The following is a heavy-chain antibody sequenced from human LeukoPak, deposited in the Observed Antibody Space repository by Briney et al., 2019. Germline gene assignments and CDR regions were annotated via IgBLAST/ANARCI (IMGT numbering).Heavy chain of an antibody. J-gene: IGHJ5*02. CDR1: GDSVSSNSAA. V-gene: IGHV6-1*01. CDR3: ARFTRTVDWFDP. D-gene: IGHD4-17*01. CDR2: TYYRSKWYN. Sequence: SQTLSLTCAISGDSVSSNSAAWNWIRQPPSRGLEWLGRTYYRSKWYNDYAVSVKSRITINPDTSKNQFSLQLNSVTPEDSAVYYCARFTRTVDWFDPWGQGTLVTVSS.